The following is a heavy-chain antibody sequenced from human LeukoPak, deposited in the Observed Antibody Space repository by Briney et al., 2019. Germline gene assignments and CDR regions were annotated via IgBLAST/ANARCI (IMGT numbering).Heavy chain of an antibody. V-gene: IGHV4-61*05. CDR3: ARSGGSCYGSSCYYYYMDV. CDR1: GGSISSSSYY. J-gene: IGHJ6*03. Sequence: SETLSLTCTVSGGSISSSSYYWGWIRQPPGKGLEWLGYIYYSGSTNYSPSLKSRVTISVDTSKNQFSLKLSSVTAADTAVYYCARSGGSCYGSSCYYYYMDVWGEGTTVTVSS. D-gene: IGHD2-15*01. CDR2: IYYSGST.